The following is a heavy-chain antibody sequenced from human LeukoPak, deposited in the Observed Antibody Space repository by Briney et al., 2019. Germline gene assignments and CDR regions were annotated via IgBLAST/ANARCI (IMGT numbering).Heavy chain of an antibody. CDR3: ASDARDYYDSSGYVK. CDR2: ISAYNGNT. D-gene: IGHD3-22*01. CDR1: GYTFTSYG. J-gene: IGHJ4*02. Sequence: ASVKVSCKASGYTFTSYGISWVRQAPGQGHEWMGWISAYNGNTNYAQKLHGRVTMTTDTSTSTAYMELRSLRSDDTAVYYCASDARDYYDSSGYVKWGQGTLVTVSS. V-gene: IGHV1-18*01.